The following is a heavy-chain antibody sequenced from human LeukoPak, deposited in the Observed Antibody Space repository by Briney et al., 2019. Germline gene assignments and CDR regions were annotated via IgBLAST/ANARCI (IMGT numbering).Heavy chain of an antibody. V-gene: IGHV4-39*07. CDR1: GASISGGTYY. CDR2: IYYTGST. J-gene: IGHJ4*02. D-gene: IGHD5-24*01. CDR3: ARGMGDGYKYPNY. Sequence: SETLSLTCSVSGASISGGTYYWGWIRQPPGKGLEWIGSIYYTGSTYDNPSLKSRVTISVDTPKNQFSLKLSSVTAADTAVYYCARGMGDGYKYPNYWGQGTLVTVSS.